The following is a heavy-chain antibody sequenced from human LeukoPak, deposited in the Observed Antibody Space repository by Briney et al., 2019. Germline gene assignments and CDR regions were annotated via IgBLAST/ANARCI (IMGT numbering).Heavy chain of an antibody. Sequence: GGSLRLSCEASGFTFSSYEMNWVRQAPGKGLEWVSLIYSGGSTYYADSVKGRFTISRDNSKNTLYLQMNSLRAEDTAVYYCAREVALDDFWSGYPQYYYYYMDVWGKGTTVTVSS. CDR2: IYSGGST. CDR1: GFTFSSYE. J-gene: IGHJ6*03. V-gene: IGHV3-66*01. D-gene: IGHD3-3*01. CDR3: AREVALDDFWSGYPQYYYYYMDV.